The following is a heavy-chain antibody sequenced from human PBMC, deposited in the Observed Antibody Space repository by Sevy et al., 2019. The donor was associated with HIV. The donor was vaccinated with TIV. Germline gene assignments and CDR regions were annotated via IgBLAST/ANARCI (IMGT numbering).Heavy chain of an antibody. Sequence: ASVKVSCKASGYTFTGYYMHWVRQAPGQGLEWMGWINPNSGGTNYAQKFQGRVTMTRDTSISTAYMELSRLRSDDTAVYYCARLLWFGELLSFRYFDYWGQRTLVTVSS. CDR2: INPNSGGT. V-gene: IGHV1-2*02. J-gene: IGHJ4*02. D-gene: IGHD3-10*01. CDR1: GYTFTGYY. CDR3: ARLLWFGELLSFRYFDY.